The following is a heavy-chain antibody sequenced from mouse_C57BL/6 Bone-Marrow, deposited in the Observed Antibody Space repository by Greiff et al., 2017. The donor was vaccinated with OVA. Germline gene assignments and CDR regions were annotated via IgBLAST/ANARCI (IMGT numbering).Heavy chain of an antibody. Sequence: QVQLQQSGPELVKPGASVKISCKASGYTFTDYYINWVKQRPGQGLEWIGWIYPGSGNTKYNEKFKGKATLTVDKSSSTAYMQLSSLTSEDSAVYYCARIYYGSRGGLYYAMDYWGQGTSVTVSS. V-gene: IGHV1-84*01. CDR3: ARIYYGSRGGLYYAMDY. CDR1: GYTFTDYY. CDR2: IYPGSGNT. J-gene: IGHJ4*01. D-gene: IGHD1-1*01.